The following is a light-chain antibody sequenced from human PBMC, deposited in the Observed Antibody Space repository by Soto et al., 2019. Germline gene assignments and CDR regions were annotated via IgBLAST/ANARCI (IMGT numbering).Light chain of an antibody. CDR2: DAS. CDR1: QRISTW. J-gene: IGKJ2*01. V-gene: IGKV1-5*01. Sequence: DIQMTQSPSTLSASVGDRVTITCRASQRISTWLAWYQQKPGKAPNLLISDASSLKTGVPSRFSGSGSGTEFTLTSSSLQPDDFGTYYCQQYSSFYTFGQGTKLEIK. CDR3: QQYSSFYT.